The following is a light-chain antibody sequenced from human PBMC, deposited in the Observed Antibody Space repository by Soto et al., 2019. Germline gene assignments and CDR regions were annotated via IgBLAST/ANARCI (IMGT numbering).Light chain of an antibody. J-gene: IGLJ1*01. V-gene: IGLV2-14*03. Sequence: QSALTQPASVSGSPGQSITISCTGTSSDIGGYNYVSWYQQHPGKAPKLIINYVTNRPSGVSDRFSGFKSANTASLTISGLQADDEGDYYCSSYSSTGSYVFGTGTKVTVL. CDR2: YVT. CDR1: SSDIGGYNY. CDR3: SSYSSTGSYV.